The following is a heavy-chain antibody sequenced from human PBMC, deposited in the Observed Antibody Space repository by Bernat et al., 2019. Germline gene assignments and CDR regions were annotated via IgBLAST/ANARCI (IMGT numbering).Heavy chain of an antibody. CDR1: GFTFSSYG. D-gene: IGHD1-26*01. CDR2: ISYDGSNK. J-gene: IGHJ4*02. V-gene: IGHV3-30*18. CDR3: AKDSVGATVY. Sequence: VQLLESGGGLVQPGRSLRLSCAASGFTFSSYGMHWVRQAPGKGLEWVAVISYDGSNKYYADSVKGRFTISRDNSKNTLYLQMNSLRAEDTAVYYCAKDSVGATVYWGQGTLVTVSS.